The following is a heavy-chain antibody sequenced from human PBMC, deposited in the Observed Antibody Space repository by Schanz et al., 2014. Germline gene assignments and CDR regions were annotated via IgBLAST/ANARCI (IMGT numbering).Heavy chain of an antibody. D-gene: IGHD3-10*01. Sequence: VQVVQSGGGLVEPGGSLRLSCAASGFSFSSYAMGWVRQARGKGLEWVSAISGSGGSTYYADSVKGRFTISRDNSKNTLYLQMNSLRAEDTAVYYCARIGGSVFDYWAQGTLVTVSS. CDR3: ARIGGSVFDY. V-gene: IGHV3-23*04. CDR1: GFSFSSYA. CDR2: ISGSGGST. J-gene: IGHJ4*02.